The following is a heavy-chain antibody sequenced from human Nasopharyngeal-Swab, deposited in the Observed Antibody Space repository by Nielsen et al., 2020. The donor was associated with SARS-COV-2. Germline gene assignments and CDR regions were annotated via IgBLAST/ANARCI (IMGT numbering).Heavy chain of an antibody. V-gene: IGHV1-46*01. CDR2: INPSGGST. CDR3: ARDFTTVTTLFYYYGMDV. CDR1: GYTFTSYY. J-gene: IGHJ6*02. D-gene: IGHD4-17*01. Sequence: ASVKVSCKASGYTFTSYYMHWVRQAPAQGLEWMGIINPSGGSTSYAQKFQGRVTMTRDTSTSTVYMELSSLRSEDTAVYYCARDFTTVTTLFYYYGMDVWGQGTTVTVSS.